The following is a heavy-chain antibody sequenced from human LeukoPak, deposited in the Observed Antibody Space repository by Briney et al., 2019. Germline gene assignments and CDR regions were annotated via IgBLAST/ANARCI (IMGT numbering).Heavy chain of an antibody. CDR3: ASGVIPFDY. V-gene: IGHV4-34*01. D-gene: IGHD3-16*02. J-gene: IGHJ4*02. CDR1: GRSFSGYY. Sequence: PSETLSLTCAVYGRSFSGYYWSWIRQPPGKGLEWIGEINHSGSTSYNPSLKSRVTISVDTSKNQFSLKLSSVTAADTAVYYCASGVIPFDYWGQGTLVTVSS. CDR2: INHSGST.